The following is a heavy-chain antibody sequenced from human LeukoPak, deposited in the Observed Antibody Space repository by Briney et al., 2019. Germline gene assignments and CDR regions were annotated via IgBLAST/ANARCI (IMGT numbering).Heavy chain of an antibody. CDR2: ISGSGGST. V-gene: IGHV3-23*01. CDR1: GFTFSSYA. CDR3: AKDNIATYSSSQYY. J-gene: IGHJ4*02. Sequence: GGSLRLSCAASGFTFSSYAMSWVRQAPGKGLEWVSAISGSGGSTYYADSVKGRFTISRDNSKNTLYLQMNSLRAEDTAVYYCAKDNIATYSSSQYYWGQGTLVTVSS. D-gene: IGHD6-13*01.